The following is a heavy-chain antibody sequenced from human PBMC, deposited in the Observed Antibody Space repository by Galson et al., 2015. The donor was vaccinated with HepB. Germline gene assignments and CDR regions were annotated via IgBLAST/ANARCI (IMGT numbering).Heavy chain of an antibody. J-gene: IGHJ1*01. CDR3: ATDPSRSGVIPAEYFQH. CDR1: GYTLTELS. D-gene: IGHD3-22*01. Sequence: SVKVSCKVSGYTLTELSMHWVRQAPGKGLEWMGGFDPEDGETIYAQKFQGRVTMTEDTSTDTAYMELSSLRSEDTAVYYCATDPSRSGVIPAEYFQHWGQGTLVTVSS. CDR2: FDPEDGET. V-gene: IGHV1-24*01.